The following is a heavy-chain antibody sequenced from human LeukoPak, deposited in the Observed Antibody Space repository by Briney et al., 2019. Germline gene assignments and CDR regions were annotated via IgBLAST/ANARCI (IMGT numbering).Heavy chain of an antibody. CDR3: ARGPAASGYFDY. Sequence: PSETLSLTCSVSGGSISSNYWSWLRQPAGKGLEWIGHIYSDGSVNYNPSVKSRVTMSVDTSKNQFSLKLYFVTAADTAVFYCARGPAASGYFDYWDQGTLVTVSS. J-gene: IGHJ4*02. D-gene: IGHD6-13*01. CDR2: IYSDGSV. CDR1: GGSISSNY. V-gene: IGHV4-4*07.